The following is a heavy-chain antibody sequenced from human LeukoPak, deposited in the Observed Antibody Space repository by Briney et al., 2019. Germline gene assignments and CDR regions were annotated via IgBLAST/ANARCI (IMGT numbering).Heavy chain of an antibody. Sequence: GPLRLSCAASGFTFSSYGMHWVRQAPGKGLEWVAFVRFDGSDKNYADSVKGRFTISRDNSKNKLFLQMNSLRGEDTAVYYCAKDPVLVGATPDAFDIWGQGTMVTVSS. CDR1: GFTFSSYG. CDR3: AKDPVLVGATPDAFDI. V-gene: IGHV3-30*02. CDR2: VRFDGSDK. J-gene: IGHJ3*02. D-gene: IGHD1-26*01.